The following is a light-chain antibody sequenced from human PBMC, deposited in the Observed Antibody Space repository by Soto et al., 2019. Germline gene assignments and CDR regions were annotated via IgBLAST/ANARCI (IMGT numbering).Light chain of an antibody. CDR2: SND. CDR1: SSNIGTNT. J-gene: IGLJ2*01. CDR3: EAWDGSLNAVL. Sequence: QSVLTQPPSASGTPGQRVTISCSGSSSNIGTNTVNWYQHLPGSAPKFLIYSNDQRPSGVPARFSGSKSGTSASLAISGLQPDDEADYYCEAWDGSLNAVLFGGGTQLTV. V-gene: IGLV1-44*01.